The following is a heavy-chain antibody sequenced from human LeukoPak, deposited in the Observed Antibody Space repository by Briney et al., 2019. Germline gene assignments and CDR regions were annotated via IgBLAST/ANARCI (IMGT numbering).Heavy chain of an antibody. J-gene: IGHJ5*02. V-gene: IGHV3-23*01. CDR3: AKGVAATLGGSRNWFDP. CDR1: GFTFINYA. Sequence: GGSLRLSCAASGFTFINYAMVWVRQAPGKGLEWVAGISGTGNATYYADSVKGRFTLSRDNSKNTLSLQMNSLRAEDMALYYCAKGVAATLGGSRNWFDPWGQGTLVTVSS. CDR2: ISGTGNAT. D-gene: IGHD2-15*01.